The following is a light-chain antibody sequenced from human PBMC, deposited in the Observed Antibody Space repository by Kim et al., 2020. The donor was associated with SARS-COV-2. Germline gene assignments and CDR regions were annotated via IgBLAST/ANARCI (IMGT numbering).Light chain of an antibody. Sequence: LSVSPGERATLSCRASQSVSGNLVWYQQKPGQAPRLLIYGTSTRATGTPARFSGSGSGTEFTLTISSLQSEDFAVYYCQRGLTFGGGTKVDSK. CDR1: QSVSGN. J-gene: IGKJ4*01. V-gene: IGKV3-15*01. CDR2: GTS. CDR3: QRGLT.